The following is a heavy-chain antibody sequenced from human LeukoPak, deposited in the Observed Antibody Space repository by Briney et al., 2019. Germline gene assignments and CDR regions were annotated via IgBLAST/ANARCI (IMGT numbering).Heavy chain of an antibody. CDR2: INPNSGGT. D-gene: IGHD3-10*01. V-gene: IGHV1-2*02. CDR3: ARVPPVGSPWRNWFDP. CDR1: GYTFTGYY. Sequence: ASVKVSCKASGYTFTGYYMHWVRQAPGQGLEWMGWINPNSGGTNYAQKFQGRVTMTRDTSISTAYMELSRLRSDDTAVYYCARVPPVGSPWRNWFDPWGQGTLVTVSS. J-gene: IGHJ5*02.